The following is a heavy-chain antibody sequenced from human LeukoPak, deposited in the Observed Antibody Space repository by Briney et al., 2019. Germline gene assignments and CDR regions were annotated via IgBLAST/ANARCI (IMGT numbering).Heavy chain of an antibody. J-gene: IGHJ3*02. Sequence: GGSLRLSCAASGFSVSSYYMTWVRQAPGEGLELVSVIYSGGGTYYADSGKGRFTISRDNSENTLYLQMNSLRAEDTAVYYCARAHVALGLAFDIWGQGTMVTVSS. CDR1: GFSVSSYY. CDR2: IYSGGGT. V-gene: IGHV3-66*01. CDR3: ARAHVALGLAFDI. D-gene: IGHD3-16*01.